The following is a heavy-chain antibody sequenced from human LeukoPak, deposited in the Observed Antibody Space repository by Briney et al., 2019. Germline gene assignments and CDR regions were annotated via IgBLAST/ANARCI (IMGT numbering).Heavy chain of an antibody. J-gene: IGHJ1*01. D-gene: IGHD3-3*01. CDR1: GFTFSSCS. V-gene: IGHV3-21*01. CDR3: AVDFWSGYYILH. CDR2: ISGSSSYI. Sequence: GGSLRLPCAASGFTFSSCSMNWVRQAPGKGLEWVSSISGSSSYIYYADSVKGRFTISRDNAKNSLYLQMNSLRAEDTAVYYCAVDFWSGYYILHWGQGTLLTVSS.